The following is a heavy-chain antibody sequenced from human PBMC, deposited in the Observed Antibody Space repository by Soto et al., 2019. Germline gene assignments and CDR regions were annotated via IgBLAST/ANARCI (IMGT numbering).Heavy chain of an antibody. CDR1: GFTFSSYG. J-gene: IGHJ4*02. V-gene: IGHV3-30*18. CDR2: ISYDGSNK. D-gene: IGHD3-10*01. Sequence: GGSLRLSCAASGFTFSSYGMHWVRQAPGKGLEWVAVISYDGSNKYYADSVKGRFTISRDNSKNTLYLQMNSLRAEDTAVYYCAKDPLQPGSGSYYISLNYFDYWGQGTLVTVSS. CDR3: AKDPLQPGSGSYYISLNYFDY.